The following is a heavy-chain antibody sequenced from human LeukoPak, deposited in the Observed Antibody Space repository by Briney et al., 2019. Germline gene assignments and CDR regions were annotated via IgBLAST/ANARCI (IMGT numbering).Heavy chain of an antibody. CDR2: ISYDGSNK. Sequence: GGSLRLSCAASGFTFSSYAMHWVRQAPGKGLELVAVISYDGSNKYYADSVKGRFTISRDNSKNTLYLQMNSLRAEDTAVYYCARGRLSGSYEDYFDYWGQGTLVTVSS. CDR1: GFTFSSYA. J-gene: IGHJ4*02. CDR3: ARGRLSGSYEDYFDY. V-gene: IGHV3-30*04. D-gene: IGHD1-26*01.